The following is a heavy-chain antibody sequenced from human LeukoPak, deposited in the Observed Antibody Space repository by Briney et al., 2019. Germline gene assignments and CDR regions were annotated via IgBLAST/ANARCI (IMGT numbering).Heavy chain of an antibody. V-gene: IGHV4-34*01. J-gene: IGHJ6*02. CDR2: INHSGST. CDR3: ARDIVVVVAATHYYYYYGMDV. CDR1: GGSISSYY. Sequence: PSETLSLTCTVSGGSISSYYWSWIRQPPGKGLEWIGEINHSGSTNYNPSLKSRVTISVDTSKNQFSLKLSSVTAADTAVYYCARDIVVVVAATHYYYYYGMDVWGQGTTVTVSS. D-gene: IGHD2-15*01.